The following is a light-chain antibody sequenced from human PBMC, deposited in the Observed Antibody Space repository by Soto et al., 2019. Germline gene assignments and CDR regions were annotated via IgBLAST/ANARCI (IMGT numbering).Light chain of an antibody. CDR2: EVT. Sequence: QSALTQPPSASGSPGQSVTISCTGPSNDVGGYNHVSWYKLQPGKVPKLMIYEVTKRPSWVPNRFSGSKSGNTASLTVSGLQAEDEADYYCSSYAGNNIVIFGGGTKLTVL. CDR3: SSYAGNNIVI. V-gene: IGLV2-8*01. J-gene: IGLJ2*01. CDR1: SNDVGGYNH.